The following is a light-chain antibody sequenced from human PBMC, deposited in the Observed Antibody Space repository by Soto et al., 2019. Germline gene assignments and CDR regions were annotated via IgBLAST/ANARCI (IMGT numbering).Light chain of an antibody. V-gene: IGLV2-11*01. CDR3: CSYAGSYTHV. CDR2: DVS. Sequence: QSALTQPHSVSGSPGQSVTISCTGTSSDVGGDNYVSWYQHHPGKAPKLIIYDVSERPSGVPDRFSGSKSGNTGNTASLTISGLQAEDEDDYYCCSYAGSYTHVFGSGTKLTVL. J-gene: IGLJ1*01. CDR1: SSDVGGDNY.